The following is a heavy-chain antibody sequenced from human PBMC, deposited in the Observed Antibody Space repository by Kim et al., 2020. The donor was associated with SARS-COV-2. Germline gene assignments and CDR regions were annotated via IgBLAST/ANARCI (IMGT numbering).Heavy chain of an antibody. Sequence: GGSLRLSCAASGFTFSGSAIHWVRQASGKGLEWVGRIRSKANSYSTAYAASVRGRFSSSSDNSKNTAYLQMNNLKTEDTAVYYCTIVPATDLAFWDAFDIWGRGTMVTVSS. CDR3: TIVPATDLAFWDAFDI. D-gene: IGHD3-3*02. V-gene: IGHV3-73*01. CDR2: IRSKANSYST. CDR1: GFTFSGSA. J-gene: IGHJ3*02.